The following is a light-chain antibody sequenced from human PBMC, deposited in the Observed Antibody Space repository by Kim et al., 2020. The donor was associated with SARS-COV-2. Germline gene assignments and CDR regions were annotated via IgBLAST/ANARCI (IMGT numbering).Light chain of an antibody. J-gene: IGLJ1*01. V-gene: IGLV3-9*01. Sequence: VALGRTARITCGGNDFGRKNVHWYQQKPGQAPVLVIFRDNNRPSGIPERFSGSTSGNTATLTISSPQAGDEADYYCQVWDGNTNIFGTGTKVTVL. CDR2: RDN. CDR1: DFGRKN. CDR3: QVWDGNTNI.